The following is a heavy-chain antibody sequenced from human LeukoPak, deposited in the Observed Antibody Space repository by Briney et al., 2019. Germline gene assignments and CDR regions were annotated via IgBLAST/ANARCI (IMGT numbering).Heavy chain of an antibody. CDR3: ARGVGATSYYFDY. V-gene: IGHV1-69*05. Sequence: GASVKVSCKASGYTFTGYYMHWVRQAPGQGLEWMGGIIPIFGTANYAQKFQGRVTITTDESTSTAYMELSSLRSEDTAVYYCARGVGATSYYFDYWGQGTLVTVSS. CDR1: GYTFTGYY. D-gene: IGHD1-26*01. CDR2: IIPIFGTA. J-gene: IGHJ4*02.